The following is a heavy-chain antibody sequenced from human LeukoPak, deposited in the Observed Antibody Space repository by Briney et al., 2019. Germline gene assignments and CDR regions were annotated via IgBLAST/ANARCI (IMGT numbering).Heavy chain of an antibody. V-gene: IGHV1-8*01. Sequence: ASVKVSFKASGYTFTSYDINWVRQATGQGLEWMGWMNPNSGITGSAQRFQGRITMTRDTSISTAYMELSSLRSEDTAVYYCARGPLVRLPSSFDPWGQGTLVTVSS. D-gene: IGHD3-16*02. CDR3: ARGPLVRLPSSFDP. J-gene: IGHJ5*02. CDR1: GYTFTSYD. CDR2: MNPNSGIT.